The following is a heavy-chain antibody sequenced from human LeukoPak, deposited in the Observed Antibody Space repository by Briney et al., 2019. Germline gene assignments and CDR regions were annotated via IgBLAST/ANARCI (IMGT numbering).Heavy chain of an antibody. D-gene: IGHD4-23*01. Sequence: GGSLRLSCAASEFAFSTYNMNWVRQAPGKGLEWVSYISTGSSTTYYADSVKGRFTISRDDVENSLYLQMNSLRDEDTAVYYCARVAAGYSVNYFDYWGQGTLVTVSS. J-gene: IGHJ4*02. CDR3: ARVAAGYSVNYFDY. CDR1: EFAFSTYN. V-gene: IGHV3-48*02. CDR2: ISTGSSTT.